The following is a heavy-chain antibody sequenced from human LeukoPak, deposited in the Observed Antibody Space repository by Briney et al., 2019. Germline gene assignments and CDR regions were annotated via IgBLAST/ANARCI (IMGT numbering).Heavy chain of an antibody. CDR2: IKPDGSEK. V-gene: IGHV3-7*03. CDR3: TTDADYDILTVRVGVDY. Sequence: PGGSLRLSCVASGFTFGTYWMTWVRQPPGKGLKWVANIKPDGSEKYYVDSVKDRFTISRDNAKNSLYLQMNSLKTEDTAVYYCTTDADYDILTVRVGVDYWGQGTLVTVSS. J-gene: IGHJ4*02. CDR1: GFTFGTYW. D-gene: IGHD3-9*01.